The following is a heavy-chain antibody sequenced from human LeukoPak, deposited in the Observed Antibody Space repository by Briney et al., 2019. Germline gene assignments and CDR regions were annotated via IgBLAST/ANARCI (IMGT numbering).Heavy chain of an antibody. CDR3: AREGCSSASCSSYYYMDV. Sequence: GGSLRLSCATSGFTFSSYSMNWVRQAPGKGLEWVSSISSSSNYIDYADSLKGRFTISRDNAKNSLYLQMNSLRAEDTAVYYCAREGCSSASCSSYYYMDVWGKGTTVTVSS. J-gene: IGHJ6*03. CDR1: GFTFSSYS. CDR2: ISSSSNYI. V-gene: IGHV3-21*01. D-gene: IGHD2-2*01.